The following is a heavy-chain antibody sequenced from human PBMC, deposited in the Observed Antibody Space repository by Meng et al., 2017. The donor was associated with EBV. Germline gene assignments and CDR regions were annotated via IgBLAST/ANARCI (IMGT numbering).Heavy chain of an antibody. V-gene: IGHV1-8*01. J-gene: IGHJ5*02. CDR2: MNPNSGNT. CDR1: GYTLTSYD. D-gene: IGHD2-15*01. CDR3: ARGRGVYCSGGSCYPGWFDP. Sequence: GQLVQAGAEVKKPGASVKVSCKASGYTLTSYDINWVRQATGQGLEWMGWMNPNSGNTGYAQKFQGRVTMTRNTSISTAYMELSSLRSEDTAVYYCARGRGVYCSGGSCYPGWFDPWGQGTLVTISS.